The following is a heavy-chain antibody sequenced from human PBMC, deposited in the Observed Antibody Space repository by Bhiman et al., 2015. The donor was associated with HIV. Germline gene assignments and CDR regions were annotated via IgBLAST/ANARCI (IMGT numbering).Heavy chain of an antibody. CDR1: GFTFSSYG. CDR3: AKDKYSYGPIDY. V-gene: IGHV3-30*02. D-gene: IGHD5-18*01. Sequence: QVQLVESGGGVVQPGGSLRLSCAASGFTFSSYGMHWVRQAPGKGLEWVAFIRYDGSNKYYADSVKGRFTISRDNSKNTLYLQMNSLRAEDTAVYYCAKDKYSYGPIDYWGQGTLVTVSS. CDR2: IRYDGSNK. J-gene: IGHJ4*02.